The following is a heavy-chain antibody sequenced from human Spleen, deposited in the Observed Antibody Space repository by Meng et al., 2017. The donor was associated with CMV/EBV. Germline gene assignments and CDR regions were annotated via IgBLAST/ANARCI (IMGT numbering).Heavy chain of an antibody. CDR1: GFIFSDCY. CDR2: IRYDGSNE. V-gene: IGHV3-30*02. J-gene: IGHJ4*02. Sequence: GGSLRLSCAASGFIFSDCYLTWVRQAPGKGLEWVAFIRYDGSNEHYVDSVKGRFTISRDNSKNTLYLQMNSLRTDDSAVYYCAKDGDHMYYFDYWGQGMLVTVSS. CDR3: AKDGDHMYYFDY. D-gene: IGHD1-14*01.